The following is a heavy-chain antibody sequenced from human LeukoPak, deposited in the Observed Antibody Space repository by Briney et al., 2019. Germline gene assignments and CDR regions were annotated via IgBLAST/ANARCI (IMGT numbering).Heavy chain of an antibody. CDR3: AKVTSGSYAY. V-gene: IGHV3-23*01. CDR2: ISGSGGST. J-gene: IGHJ4*02. D-gene: IGHD1-26*01. Sequence: GGSLRLSCAASGFTFSNAYMNWVRQAPGKGLEWVSAISGSGGSTYYADSVKGRFTISRDNSKNTLYLQMNSLRAEDTAVYYCAKVTSGSYAYWGQGTLVTVSS. CDR1: GFTFSNAY.